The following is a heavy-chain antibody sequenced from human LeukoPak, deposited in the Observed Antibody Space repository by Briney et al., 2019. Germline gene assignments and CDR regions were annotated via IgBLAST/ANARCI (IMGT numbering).Heavy chain of an antibody. Sequence: PSETLSLTCAVYGGSFSGYYWSWIRQPPGKGLEWIGEINHSGSTNYNPSLKSRATISVDTSKNQFSLKLSSVTAADTAVYYCARVSSSWYQDWYFDLWGRGTLVTVSS. V-gene: IGHV4-34*01. CDR2: INHSGST. J-gene: IGHJ2*01. CDR1: GGSFSGYY. CDR3: ARVSSSWYQDWYFDL. D-gene: IGHD6-13*01.